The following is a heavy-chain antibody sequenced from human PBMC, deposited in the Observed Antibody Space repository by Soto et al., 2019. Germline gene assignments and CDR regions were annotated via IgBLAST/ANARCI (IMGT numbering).Heavy chain of an antibody. CDR1: GGTFSSYA. D-gene: IGHD2-2*01. CDR3: ARSQGSSTSLEIYYYYYYGMDV. Sequence: QVQLVQSGAEVKKPGSSVKVSCKASGGTFSSYAISWVRQTPGQGLEWIGGIVPISETTNYAQKCQGSVTITADDAKSTAHMELLTLRSEDTAVYYCARSQGSSTSLEIYYYYYYGMDVWGQGTTVTVSS. CDR2: IVPISETT. V-gene: IGHV1-69*01. J-gene: IGHJ6*02.